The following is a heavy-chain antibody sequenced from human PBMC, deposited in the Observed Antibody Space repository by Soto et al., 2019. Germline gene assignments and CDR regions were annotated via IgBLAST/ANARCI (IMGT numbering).Heavy chain of an antibody. J-gene: IGHJ4*02. CDR3: ARSCSGGSCLSAY. D-gene: IGHD2-15*01. CDR2: IIPILGIA. CDR1: GGTFSSYT. Sequence: QVQLVQSGAEVKKPGSSVKVSCKASGGTFSSYTISWVRQAPGQGLEWMGRIIPILGIANYAQKFQGRVTITAAKSTNTAYMELSSLRSEDTAVYYCARSCSGGSCLSAYWGQGTLVTVSS. V-gene: IGHV1-69*02.